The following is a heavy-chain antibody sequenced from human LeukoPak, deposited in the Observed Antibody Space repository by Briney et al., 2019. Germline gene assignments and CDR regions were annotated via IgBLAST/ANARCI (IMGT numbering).Heavy chain of an antibody. J-gene: IGHJ4*02. Sequence: SETLSLTCTVSSGSISNYYWNWIRQPAGKGLEWIGRIYLSGSSNYNPSLKSRVTMPLDTSENQFSLRLTSVTAADTAVYYCARGGPVLPATKWGLFDYWGQGTLVTVSS. CDR2: IYLSGSS. D-gene: IGHD2-2*01. CDR1: SGSISNYY. V-gene: IGHV4-4*07. CDR3: ARGGPVLPATKWGLFDY.